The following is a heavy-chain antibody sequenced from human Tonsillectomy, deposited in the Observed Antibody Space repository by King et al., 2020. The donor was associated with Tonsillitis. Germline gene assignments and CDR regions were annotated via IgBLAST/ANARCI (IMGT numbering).Heavy chain of an antibody. D-gene: IGHD3-22*01. J-gene: IGHJ3*01. CDR3: ARDQTYFYITSGYYDSFDV. Sequence: VQLVESGGGLVQPGGSLRLSCAASGFTFSSYWMNWVRQAPGKGLEWVANIKEDGSDKYYVDSVKGRFTISRDNAKSSLYLQMNSLRAEDTAVYYCARDQTYFYITSGYYDSFDVWGQGTMVTVSS. V-gene: IGHV3-7*03. CDR2: IKEDGSDK. CDR1: GFTFSSYW.